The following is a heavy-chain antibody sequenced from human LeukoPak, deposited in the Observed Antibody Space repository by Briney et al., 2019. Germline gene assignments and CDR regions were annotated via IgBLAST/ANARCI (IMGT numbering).Heavy chain of an antibody. J-gene: IGHJ4*02. D-gene: IGHD2-2*01. CDR3: ARQGPGYCSSTSCYGVDY. CDR1: GYTFTNFD. V-gene: IGHV7-4-1*02. CDR2: INTNTGNP. Sequence: GASVKVSCKASGYTFTNFDINWVRQAPGRGLGWMGWINTNTGNPTYAQGFTGRFVFSLDTSVSTAYLQISSLKAEDTAVYYCARQGPGYCSSTSCYGVDYWGQGTLVTVSS.